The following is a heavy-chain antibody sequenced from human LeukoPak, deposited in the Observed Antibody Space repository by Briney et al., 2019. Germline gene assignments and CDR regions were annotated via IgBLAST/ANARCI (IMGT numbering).Heavy chain of an antibody. V-gene: IGHV3-23*01. CDR1: DFILRAYG. J-gene: IGHJ4*02. CDR2: ISGSGAST. Sequence: GGSLRLSCAASDFILRAYGMNWVRQAPGKGLEWVSSISGSGASTYDADSVKGRFTISRDNSKNTLYLQMNSLRAEDTAIYYCAKDRYGDYSFDSWGQGTLVTVSS. CDR3: AKDRYGDYSFDS. D-gene: IGHD4-17*01.